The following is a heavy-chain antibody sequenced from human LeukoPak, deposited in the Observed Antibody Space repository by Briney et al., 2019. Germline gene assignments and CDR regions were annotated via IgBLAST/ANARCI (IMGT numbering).Heavy chain of an antibody. CDR3: AKDRVVWEQVATYGLDV. Sequence: PGGSLRLSCTASGFTFSTYGVHWVRQAPGKGLEWVAVISYDGSDQDYADSVKGRFTISRDNSKNTVFVEVNSVRAEDAAVYYCAKDRVVWEQVATYGLDVWGQGITVIVSS. D-gene: IGHD1-26*01. CDR2: ISYDGSDQ. J-gene: IGHJ6*02. CDR1: GFTFSTYG. V-gene: IGHV3-30*18.